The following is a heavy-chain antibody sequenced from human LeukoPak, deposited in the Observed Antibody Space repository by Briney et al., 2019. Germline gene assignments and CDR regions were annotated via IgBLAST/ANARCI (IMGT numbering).Heavy chain of an antibody. D-gene: IGHD3-3*01. J-gene: IGHJ6*03. CDR2: INAYNGNT. Sequence: GASVKVSCKASGYTFTSYGISWVRQAPGQGLEWMGWINAYNGNTNYAQKLQGRVTMTTDTSTSTAYMELRSLRSDGTAVYYCARDAANYDFWSGYQSHYYYMDVWGKGTTVTVSS. CDR1: GYTFTSYG. CDR3: ARDAANYDFWSGYQSHYYYMDV. V-gene: IGHV1-18*01.